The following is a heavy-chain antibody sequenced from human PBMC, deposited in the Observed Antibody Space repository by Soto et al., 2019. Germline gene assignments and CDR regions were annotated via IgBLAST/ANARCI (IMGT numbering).Heavy chain of an antibody. CDR2: INHSGST. Sequence: QVQLQQWGAGLLKPSETLSLTCAVYGGSFSGYYWSWIRQPPGKGLEWIGEINHSGSTNYNPPLKCRVARSVDTSRNQFSLKLSSVTAADTAVYYCARDGGGLAYWGQGTLVTVSS. J-gene: IGHJ4*02. V-gene: IGHV4-34*01. CDR3: ARDGGGLAY. D-gene: IGHD3-10*01. CDR1: GGSFSGYY.